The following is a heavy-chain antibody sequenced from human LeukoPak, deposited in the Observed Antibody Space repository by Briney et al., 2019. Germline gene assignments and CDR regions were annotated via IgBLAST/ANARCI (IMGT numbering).Heavy chain of an antibody. V-gene: IGHV4-59*01. D-gene: IGHD3-22*01. J-gene: IGHJ4*02. CDR2: MSSSGST. CDR3: ARAGGYYDSSGYYYYFDY. CDR1: GGSINNYY. Sequence: PSETLSLTCTVSGGSINNYYWSWIRQPPGKGLEWIGYMSSSGSTNYSPSLKSRVTISVDTSKNQFSLRLSSVTAADTAVYYCARAGGYYDSSGYYYYFDYWGQGTLVTVSS.